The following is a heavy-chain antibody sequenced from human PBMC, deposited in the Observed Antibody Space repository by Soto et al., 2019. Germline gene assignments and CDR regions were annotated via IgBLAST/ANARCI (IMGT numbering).Heavy chain of an antibody. Sequence: QVQLQQWGAGLLKPSETLSLTCAVYGGSVNSGNYYWSWIRQPPVKGLEWIGEMSHSGGTHFNPSLKSRVTISVDTSKNQFSMKMSSVTAADTALYYCARVERGTATTVVDAFDIWGPGTLVTVSS. CDR2: MSHSGGT. CDR3: ARVERGTATTVVDAFDI. V-gene: IGHV4-34*01. CDR1: GGSVNSGNYY. J-gene: IGHJ3*02. D-gene: IGHD1-1*01.